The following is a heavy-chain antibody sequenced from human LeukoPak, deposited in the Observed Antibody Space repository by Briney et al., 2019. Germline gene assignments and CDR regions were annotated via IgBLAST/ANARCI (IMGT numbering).Heavy chain of an antibody. D-gene: IGHD2-15*01. CDR3: AKDFGRYCSGGSCFPPDAFDI. V-gene: IGHV3-21*01. Sequence: GGSLRLSCAASGFTFSSYSMNWVRQAPGKGLEWVSSISSSSSYIYYADSVKGRFTISRDNAKNSLYLQMNSLRAEDTAVYYCAKDFGRYCSGGSCFPPDAFDIWGQGTMVTVSS. CDR1: GFTFSSYS. J-gene: IGHJ3*02. CDR2: ISSSSSYI.